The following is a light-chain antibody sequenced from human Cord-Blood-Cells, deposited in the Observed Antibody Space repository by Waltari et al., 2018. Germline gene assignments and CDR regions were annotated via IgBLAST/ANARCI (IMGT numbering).Light chain of an antibody. J-gene: IGLJ3*02. CDR1: SSVVGSYNL. CDR2: EVS. CDR3: CSYAGSSTWV. Sequence: QSALTQPASVSGSPGQSFTISCTGTSSVVGSYNLVSWYQQHPGKAPKLMIYEVSKRPSGVSNRFSGSKSGNTASLTISGLQAEDEADYYCCSYAGSSTWVFGGGTKLTVL. V-gene: IGLV2-23*02.